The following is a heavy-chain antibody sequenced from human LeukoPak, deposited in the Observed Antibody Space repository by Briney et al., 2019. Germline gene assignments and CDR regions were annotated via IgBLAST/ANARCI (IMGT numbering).Heavy chain of an antibody. J-gene: IGHJ6*02. Sequence: ASVRVSCKASGYTFTSYAVSWVRQAPGQGLEYMGYISAYNGNTNCAHNVQGRITMTTDTSTTTVYMELRSLRSDDTAVYYCARLYSSGWPLECMDVWGQGTTVTVSS. CDR1: GYTFTSYA. D-gene: IGHD6-19*01. CDR3: ARLYSSGWPLECMDV. CDR2: ISAYNGNT. V-gene: IGHV1-18*01.